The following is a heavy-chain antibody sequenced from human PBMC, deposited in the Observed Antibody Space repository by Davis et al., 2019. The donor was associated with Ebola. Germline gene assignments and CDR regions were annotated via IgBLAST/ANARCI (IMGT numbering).Heavy chain of an antibody. V-gene: IGHV3-23*01. J-gene: IGHJ3*02. CDR1: VITFSSYA. D-gene: IGHD3-22*01. Sequence: PGGSLRLSCTDSVITFSSYAMTWVRQAPGKGLEWVSAISGSGGSTYYADSVKGRFTISRDNSKNTLYLQMNSLRAEDTAVYYCARVSYYYDSSGYVGAFDIWGQGTMVTVSS. CDR2: ISGSGGST. CDR3: ARVSYYYDSSGYVGAFDI.